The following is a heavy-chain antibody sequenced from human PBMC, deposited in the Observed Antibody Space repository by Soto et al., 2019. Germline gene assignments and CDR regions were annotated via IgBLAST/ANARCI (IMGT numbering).Heavy chain of an antibody. Sequence: GSLKPSRTPSGLTASDNYMSWFRQAPGKGLDWVSYISGGGTSIYYADSEKGRFTVSRDNAKNSLSLQMNSLRAEDTAVYYCARGRGFMVRGLGGWSRIPYYYFYGMDVWGQGTSVTVSS. CDR1: GLTASDNY. CDR3: ARGRGFMVRGLGGWSRIPYYYFYGMDV. CDR2: ISGGGTSI. D-gene: IGHD3-10*01. J-gene: IGHJ6*02. V-gene: IGHV3-11*01.